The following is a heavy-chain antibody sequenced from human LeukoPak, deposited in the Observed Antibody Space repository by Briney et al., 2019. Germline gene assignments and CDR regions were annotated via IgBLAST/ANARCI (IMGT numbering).Heavy chain of an antibody. CDR2: IKQDGTEK. Sequence: PGGSLRLSCVASGFTFSSYWMSWVRQAPGKGLEWVANIKQDGTEKYYADSVKGRFTISRDNSKNTLYLQMNSLRAEDTAVYYCAKGLYYYDSSGFPAWGQGTLVTVSS. D-gene: IGHD3-22*01. V-gene: IGHV3-7*01. CDR1: GFTFSSYW. CDR3: AKGLYYYDSSGFPA. J-gene: IGHJ5*02.